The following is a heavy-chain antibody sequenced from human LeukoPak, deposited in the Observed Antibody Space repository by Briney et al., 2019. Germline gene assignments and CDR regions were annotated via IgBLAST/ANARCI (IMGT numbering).Heavy chain of an antibody. D-gene: IGHD3-10*01. CDR1: GFTFSSYA. Sequence: GRSLRLSCAASGFTFSSYAMHWVRQAPGKGLEWVAVISYDGSNKYYADSVKGRFTISRDNSKNTLYLQMNSLRAEDTAVYYCPRDPRPTSLLWFGELYAPFDYWGQGTLVTVSS. CDR2: ISYDGSNK. J-gene: IGHJ4*02. V-gene: IGHV3-30*04. CDR3: PRDPRPTSLLWFGELYAPFDY.